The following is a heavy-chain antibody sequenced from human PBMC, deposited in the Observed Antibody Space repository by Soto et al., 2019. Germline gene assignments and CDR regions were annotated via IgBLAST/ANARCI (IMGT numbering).Heavy chain of an antibody. CDR2: SYYSGST. J-gene: IGHJ4*02. CDR1: GGSISSYY. Sequence: QVQLQESGPGLVKPSETLSLTCTVSGGSISSYYWSWIRQPPGKGLEWIGYSYYSGSTNYNPSPTSLVTIAVDTSKSQSSLKLSSVTAADTAVYYCARTNDSSWYPYYFDYWGQGTLVTVSS. V-gene: IGHV4-59*01. CDR3: ARTNDSSWYPYYFDY. D-gene: IGHD6-13*01.